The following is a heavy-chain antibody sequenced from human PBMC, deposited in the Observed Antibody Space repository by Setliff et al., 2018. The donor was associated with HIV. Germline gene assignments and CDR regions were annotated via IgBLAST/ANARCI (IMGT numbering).Heavy chain of an antibody. Sequence: ASVKVSCKAPGYTFTSYGISWVRQAPGQGLEWMGWISAYNGNTNYAQKLQGRVIMTRDTSISTAYMELSSLTSADTAVYYCASGKGVRGVIITGGLDVWGKGTTVTVSS. J-gene: IGHJ6*04. CDR3: ASGKGVRGVIITGGLDV. D-gene: IGHD3-10*01. CDR2: ISAYNGNT. V-gene: IGHV1-18*01. CDR1: GYTFTSYG.